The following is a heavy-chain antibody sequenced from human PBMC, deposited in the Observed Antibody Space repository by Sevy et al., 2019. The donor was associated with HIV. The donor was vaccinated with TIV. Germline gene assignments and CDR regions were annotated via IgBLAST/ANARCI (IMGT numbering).Heavy chain of an antibody. Sequence: GGSLRLSCAASGFTFSSYSMNWVRQAPGKGLEWVSSISSSSSYIYYADSVKGRFTISRDNAKNSQYLQMNSLRAEDTAVYYCARGGEYYDSSGITDYWGQGTLVTVSS. D-gene: IGHD3-22*01. CDR3: ARGGEYYDSSGITDY. J-gene: IGHJ4*02. CDR1: GFTFSSYS. CDR2: ISSSSSYI. V-gene: IGHV3-21*01.